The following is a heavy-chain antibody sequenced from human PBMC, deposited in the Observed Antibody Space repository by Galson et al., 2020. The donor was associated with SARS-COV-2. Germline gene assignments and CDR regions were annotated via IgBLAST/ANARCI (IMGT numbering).Heavy chain of an antibody. CDR3: ARQGGDWFDP. Sequence: RESLKISCAASGFTFSSYSMNWVRQAPGKGLEWVSYISSSSSTIYYADSVKGRFTISRDNAKNSLYLQMNSLRAEDTAVYYCARQGGDWFDPWGQGTLVTVSS. CDR2: ISSSSSTI. J-gene: IGHJ5*02. D-gene: IGHD3-16*01. CDR1: GFTFSSYS. V-gene: IGHV3-48*04.